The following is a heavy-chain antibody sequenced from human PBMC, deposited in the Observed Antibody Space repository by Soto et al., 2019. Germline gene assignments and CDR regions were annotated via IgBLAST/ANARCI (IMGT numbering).Heavy chain of an antibody. Sequence: SVKVSCKASGGTFSSYAISWVRQAPGQGLEWMGGIIPIFGTANYAQKFQGRVTITADESTSTAYMELSSLRSEDTAVYYCARGRDYYGSGSYRYYYMDVWGKGTTVTVSS. J-gene: IGHJ6*03. CDR3: ARGRDYYGSGSYRYYYMDV. CDR1: GGTFSSYA. CDR2: IIPIFGTA. D-gene: IGHD3-10*01. V-gene: IGHV1-69*13.